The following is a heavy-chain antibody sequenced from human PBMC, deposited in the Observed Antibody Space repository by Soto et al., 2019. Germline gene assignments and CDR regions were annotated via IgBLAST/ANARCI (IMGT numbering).Heavy chain of an antibody. CDR3: AYLPCSGGSCYWFSFSGMDV. CDR2: IYWDDDK. J-gene: IGHJ6*02. D-gene: IGHD2-15*01. V-gene: IGHV2-5*02. Sequence: QITLKESGPTLVKPTQTLTLTCTFSGFSLSTSGVAVAWIRQPPGKALEWLALIYWDDDKRYRPSPESRLTITEDTSKDPVVLTMTHMDSADTATYYCAYLPCSGGSCYWFSFSGMDVWGQGTTVTVSS. CDR1: GFSLSTSGVA.